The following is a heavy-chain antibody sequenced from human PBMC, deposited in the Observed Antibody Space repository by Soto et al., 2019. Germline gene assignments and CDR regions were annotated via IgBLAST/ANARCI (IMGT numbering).Heavy chain of an antibody. V-gene: IGHV1-69*02. CDR2: IIPILRMA. J-gene: IGHJ4*02. CDR3: ATSYGSGSAHFDY. CDR1: GGTFTSYT. Sequence: QVQLVQSGAEVKMPGSSVKVSCTASGGTFTSYTFSWVRQVPGQGLEWMGRIIPILRMADFAQKCQGRVTINADESTSTVYMKLISLRSEDTAVYYCATSYGSGSAHFDYGGQGTLVTVS. D-gene: IGHD3-10*01.